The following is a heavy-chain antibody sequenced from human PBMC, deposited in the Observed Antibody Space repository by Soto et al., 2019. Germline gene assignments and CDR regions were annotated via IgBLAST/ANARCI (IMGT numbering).Heavy chain of an antibody. CDR3: ARDPGAAAVYYYYGMDV. CDR2: IIPIFGTA. J-gene: IGHJ6*02. Sequence: GASVKVSCKASGGTFSSYAISWVRQAPGQGLEWMGGIIPIFGTANYAQKFQGRVTITADESTSTAYMELSSLRSEDTAVYYCARDPGAAAVYYYYGMDVWGQGTTVTVSS. V-gene: IGHV1-69*13. D-gene: IGHD6-13*01. CDR1: GGTFSSYA.